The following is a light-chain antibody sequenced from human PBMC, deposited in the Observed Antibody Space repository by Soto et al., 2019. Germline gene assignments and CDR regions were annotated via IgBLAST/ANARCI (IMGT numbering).Light chain of an antibody. V-gene: IGKV3-20*01. J-gene: IGKJ2*01. Sequence: EIVLTQSPGTLSLSPGERATLSCRASQSVSSSYLAWYQQKPGQAPRLLIYGASSRATGIPDRFSGSGSGTDFTLTISRLEPEDFEVYYCQQYGSSPYTFGKRTKVDI. CDR1: QSVSSSY. CDR2: GAS. CDR3: QQYGSSPYT.